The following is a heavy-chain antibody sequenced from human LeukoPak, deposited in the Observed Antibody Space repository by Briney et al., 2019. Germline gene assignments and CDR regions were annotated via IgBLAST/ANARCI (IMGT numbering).Heavy chain of an antibody. V-gene: IGHV3-30*18. CDR3: AKGSDYYDRALDY. Sequence: GGSLRLSCAASGFTFSSYGMHWVRQAPGKGLEWVAVISYDGSNKYYADSVKGRFTISRDNSKNTLYLQMNSLRAEDTAVYYCAKGSDYYDRALDYWGQGTLVTVSS. CDR2: ISYDGSNK. D-gene: IGHD3-22*01. J-gene: IGHJ4*02. CDR1: GFTFSSYG.